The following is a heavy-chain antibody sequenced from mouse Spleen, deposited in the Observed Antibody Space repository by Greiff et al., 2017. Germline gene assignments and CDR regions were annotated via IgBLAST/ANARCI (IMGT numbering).Heavy chain of an antibody. V-gene: IGHV1-55*01. J-gene: IGHJ2*01. CDR1: GYTFTSYW. CDR3: AIITTVVATDYFDY. D-gene: IGHD1-1*01. CDR2: IYPGSGST. Sequence: QVQLQQSGAELVKPGASVKMSCKASGYTFTSYWITWVKQRPGQGLEWIGDIYPGSGSTNYNEKFKSKATLTVDTSSSTAYMQLSSLTSEDSAVYYCAIITTVVATDYFDYWGQGTTLTVSS.